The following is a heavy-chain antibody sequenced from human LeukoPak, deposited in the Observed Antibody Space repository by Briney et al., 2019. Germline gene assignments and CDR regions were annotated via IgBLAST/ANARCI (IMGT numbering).Heavy chain of an antibody. V-gene: IGHV1-18*01. Sequence: GASVKVSCKASGYTFTSYGISWVRQAPGQGLEWMGCISAYNGNTNYAQKLQGRVTMTTDTSTSTAYMELRSLRSDDTAVYYCARDEWAGYYDSSGYADGMDVWGQGTTVTVSS. CDR1: GYTFTSYG. D-gene: IGHD3-22*01. CDR3: ARDEWAGYYDSSGYADGMDV. J-gene: IGHJ6*02. CDR2: ISAYNGNT.